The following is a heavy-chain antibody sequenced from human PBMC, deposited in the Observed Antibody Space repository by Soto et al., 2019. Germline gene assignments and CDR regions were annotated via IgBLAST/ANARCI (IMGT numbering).Heavy chain of an antibody. V-gene: IGHV4-61*01. CDR3: ARGYYDFWSGPDY. Sequence: XATLSLTCTVSGDSVSNGNYYWSWIRQPPEKGLEWIGYMYYSGSTNYNPSLESRVTISVDTSKNQFSLKLSSVSAADTAVYYCARGYYDFWSGPDYWGQGTLVTVSS. CDR1: GDSVSNGNYY. CDR2: MYYSGST. J-gene: IGHJ4*02. D-gene: IGHD3-3*01.